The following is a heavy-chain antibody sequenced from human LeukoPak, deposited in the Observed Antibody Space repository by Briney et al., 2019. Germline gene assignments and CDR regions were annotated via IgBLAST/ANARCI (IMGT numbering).Heavy chain of an antibody. CDR1: GGSISSYY. Sequence: SETLSLTCTVSGGSISSYYWSWIRQPPGKGLEWIGYIYYSGSTNYNPSLKSRVTISVDTSKNQFSLKLSSVTAADTAIYYCARGDEIVSSTSRYGAFDIWGQGTMVTVSS. D-gene: IGHD2-2*01. CDR2: IYYSGST. CDR3: ARGDEIVSSTSRYGAFDI. V-gene: IGHV4-59*01. J-gene: IGHJ3*02.